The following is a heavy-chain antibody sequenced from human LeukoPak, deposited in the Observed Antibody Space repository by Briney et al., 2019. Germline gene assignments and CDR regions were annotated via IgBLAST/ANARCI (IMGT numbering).Heavy chain of an antibody. CDR2: INQNGGEK. V-gene: IGHV3-7*01. CDR1: GFTFSSYG. J-gene: IGHJ4*02. Sequence: GGSLRLSCAASGFTFSSYGMHWVRQAPGKGLEWVANINQNGGEKYYVDSVKGRFTISRDNGKNSLYLQMNSLRAEDTAVYYCARYRHLGYWGQGTLVTVSS. CDR3: ARYRHLGY.